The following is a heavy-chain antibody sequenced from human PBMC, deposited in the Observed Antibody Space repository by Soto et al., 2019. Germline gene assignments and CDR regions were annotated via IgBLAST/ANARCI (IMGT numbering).Heavy chain of an antibody. CDR1: GYTFTSYD. CDR2: MNPNSGNT. V-gene: IGHV1-8*01. Sequence: ASVKVSCKASGYTFTSYDINWVRQATGQGFEWMGWMNPNSGNTGYAQKFQGRVTMTRDTSITTAYMELSSLRSEDTAVYYCARTLASYDYAPDAFYIRGQRTMVPVSS. CDR3: ARTLASYDYAPDAFYI. J-gene: IGHJ3*02. D-gene: IGHD3-16*01.